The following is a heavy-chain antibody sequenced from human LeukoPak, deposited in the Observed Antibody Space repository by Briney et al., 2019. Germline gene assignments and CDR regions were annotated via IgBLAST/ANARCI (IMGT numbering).Heavy chain of an antibody. J-gene: IGHJ4*02. CDR3: ARGDPSVFDY. CDR2: IYYSGNT. CDR1: GGSISSYY. Sequence: SETLSLTCTVSGGSISSYYRSWIRQPPGKGLEWIGYIYYSGNTHYNPSLKSRVTISIDTSKNQFSLRLSSVTAADTAVYYCARGDPSVFDYWGQGTLVTVSS. V-gene: IGHV4-59*01.